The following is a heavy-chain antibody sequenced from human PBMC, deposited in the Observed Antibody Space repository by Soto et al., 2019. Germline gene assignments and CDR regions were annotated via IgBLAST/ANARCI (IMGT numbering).Heavy chain of an antibody. Sequence: QVQLQESGPGLVKPSQTLSLTCTVSGGSISSGGYYWNWIRQLPGKGLEWIGYIHLSGNTYYNPSLKSRVSLSVDTSENQFSRKLSSVTAADTAVYYCARDQGGYNGRNWFVPWGQGSLVIVSS. CDR3: ARDQGGYNGRNWFVP. J-gene: IGHJ5*02. V-gene: IGHV4-31*03. CDR2: IHLSGNT. CDR1: GGSISSGGYY. D-gene: IGHD5-12*01.